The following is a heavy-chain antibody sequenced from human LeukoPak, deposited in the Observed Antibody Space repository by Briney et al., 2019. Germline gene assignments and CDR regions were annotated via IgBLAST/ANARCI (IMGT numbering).Heavy chain of an antibody. V-gene: IGHV3-21*01. CDR3: AREGRPLSYYDFWSGYYTNYYYSMDV. J-gene: IGHJ6*03. Sequence: GGSLRLSCAASGFTFSSYSMNWVRQAPGKGLEWVSSISSSSSYIYYADSVKGRFTISRDNAKNSLYLQMNSLRAEDTAVYYCAREGRPLSYYDFWSGYYTNYYYSMDVWGKGTTVTVSS. CDR2: ISSSSSYI. D-gene: IGHD3-3*01. CDR1: GFTFSSYS.